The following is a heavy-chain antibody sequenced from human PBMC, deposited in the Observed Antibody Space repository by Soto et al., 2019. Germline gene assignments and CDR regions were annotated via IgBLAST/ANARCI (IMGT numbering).Heavy chain of an antibody. V-gene: IGHV3-74*01. Sequence: PGGSLRLSCAASGFTFSSQWMHGVLQAPGKGLVWVSRINSEGSSTSYADSVKGRFTISRDNSKNTLYLQMNSLRAEDTAVYYCAKDLEEPSGQPYYMDVWGKGTTVTVSS. CDR1: GFTFSSQW. J-gene: IGHJ6*03. CDR2: INSEGSST. CDR3: AKDLEEPSGQPYYMDV. D-gene: IGHD3-3*01.